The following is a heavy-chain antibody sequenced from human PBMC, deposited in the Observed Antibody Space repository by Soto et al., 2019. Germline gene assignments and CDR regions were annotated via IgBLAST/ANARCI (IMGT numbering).Heavy chain of an antibody. CDR3: ARGPYCDFWSGSYAIYYYYYMDV. J-gene: IGHJ6*03. CDR1: GFTFSTYW. Sequence: EVQLVESGGGLVQPGGSLRLSCAASGFTFSTYWMHWVRQAPGKGLVWVSRINSDGSSTSYANSVKGRFTISRDNAKNTLYLQMNSLRAEDTAVYYCARGPYCDFWSGSYAIYYYYYMDVWGKGTTVTVSS. D-gene: IGHD3-3*01. V-gene: IGHV3-74*01. CDR2: INSDGSST.